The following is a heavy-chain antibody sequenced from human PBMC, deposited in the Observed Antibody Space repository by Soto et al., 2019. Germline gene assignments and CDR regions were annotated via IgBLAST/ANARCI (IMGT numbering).Heavy chain of an antibody. D-gene: IGHD1-1*01. CDR2: ISAHNGNT. V-gene: IGHV1-18*01. Sequence: QLHLVQSGAEVKKPGASVKVSCKGSGYGFTTYGITWVRQAPGQGLEWMAWISAHNGNTNYAQKLQGRGTVTRDTSSSTAYMELRSLRSDDTAVYYCARGRYGDYWGQGALVTVSS. J-gene: IGHJ4*02. CDR1: GYGFTTYG. CDR3: ARGRYGDY.